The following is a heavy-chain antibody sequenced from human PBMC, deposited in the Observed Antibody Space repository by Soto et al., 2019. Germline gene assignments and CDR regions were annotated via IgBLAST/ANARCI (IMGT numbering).Heavy chain of an antibody. CDR2: MNPNSGNT. V-gene: IGHV1-8*01. J-gene: IGHJ6*03. Sequence: ASVKVSCKASGYTFTSYDINWVRQATGQGLEWMGWMNPNSGNTGYAQKFQGRVTMTRNTSISTAYMELSSLRSEDTAVYYCYFWSGYPMLVGYMDVWGKGTTVTVSS. CDR3: YFWSGYPMLVGYMDV. CDR1: GYTFTSYD. D-gene: IGHD3-3*01.